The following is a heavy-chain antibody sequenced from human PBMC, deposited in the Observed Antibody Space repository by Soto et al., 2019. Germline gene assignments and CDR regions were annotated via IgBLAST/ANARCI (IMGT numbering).Heavy chain of an antibody. D-gene: IGHD2-2*01. CDR1: GGSISSGGYY. Sequence: QVQLQESGPGLVKPSQTLSLTCTVSGGSISSGGYYWSWIRQHPGKGLEWIGYIYYSGSTYYNPSLKIRGTISGDTSKNQFSLKLSSVTAADTAVYYCARFWRGPAAIYYYYGMDVWGQGTTVTVSS. V-gene: IGHV4-31*03. J-gene: IGHJ6*02. CDR3: ARFWRGPAAIYYYYGMDV. CDR2: IYYSGST.